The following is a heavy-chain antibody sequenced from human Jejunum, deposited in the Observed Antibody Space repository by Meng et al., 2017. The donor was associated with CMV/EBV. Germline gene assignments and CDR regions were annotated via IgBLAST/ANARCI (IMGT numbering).Heavy chain of an antibody. CDR1: GYAFMTYD. V-gene: IGHV1-8*03. CDR2: VSPNSDNA. Sequence: CKASGYAFMTYDISWVRKATGQGLEWMGWVSPNSDNAGYAQRFQGRVTFSRNSAISTAYMEVSSLTYEDTAVYYCARLSSYSSAYGYWGQGTLVTVSS. J-gene: IGHJ4*02. CDR3: ARLSSYSSAYGY. D-gene: IGHD5-18*01.